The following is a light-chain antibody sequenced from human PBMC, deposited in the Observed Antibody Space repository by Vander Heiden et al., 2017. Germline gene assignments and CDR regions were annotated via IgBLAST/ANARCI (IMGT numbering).Light chain of an antibody. J-gene: IGLJ3*02. CDR3: QTWSTGIRV. CDR2: LNSDGSH. Sequence: QLVLTQSPSASASLGASVKLTCPLSSGHSSYAIAWHQQQPEKGPRYLMKLNSDGSHNKGDGIPARFSGSSSGAERYLTISSLQSDDEADYYCQTWSTGIRVFGGGTKLTVL. V-gene: IGLV4-69*01. CDR1: SGHSSYA.